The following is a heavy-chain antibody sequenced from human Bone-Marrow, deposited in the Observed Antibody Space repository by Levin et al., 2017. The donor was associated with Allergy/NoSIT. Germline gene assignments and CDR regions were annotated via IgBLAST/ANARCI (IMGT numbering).Heavy chain of an antibody. CDR2: IRQDGSAK. CDR3: ARSEDF. Sequence: SCAASGFTFSNYWMSWVRQAPGKGLEWVANIRQDGSAKYYVDSVKGRFTISRDNARNSLYLQMSSLRVEDTAVYYCARSEDFWGQGTLVTVSS. CDR1: GFTFSNYW. V-gene: IGHV3-7*03. J-gene: IGHJ4*02.